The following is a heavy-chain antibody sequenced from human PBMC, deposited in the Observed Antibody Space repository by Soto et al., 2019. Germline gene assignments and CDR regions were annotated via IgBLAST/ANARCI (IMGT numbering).Heavy chain of an antibody. CDR2: ISAYNGST. D-gene: IGHD5-18*01. V-gene: IGHV1-18*01. J-gene: IGHJ4*02. Sequence: GASVKVSCKASGYTFTSYGISWVRQAPGQGLEWMGWISAYNGSTHYADSVKGRFTISRDNSKNTLYLQMSSLRAEDTAVYYCVKTLQYSYGLPHWGQGTLVTVSS. CDR1: GYTFTSYG. CDR3: VKTLQYSYGLPH.